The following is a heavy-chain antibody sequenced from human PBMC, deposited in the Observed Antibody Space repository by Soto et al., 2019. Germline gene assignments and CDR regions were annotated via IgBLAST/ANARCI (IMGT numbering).Heavy chain of an antibody. D-gene: IGHD3-3*01. J-gene: IGHJ6*02. V-gene: IGHV3-53*01. CDR3: ARDRNNYDFWSGYYEGYYYYGMDV. Sequence: GGSLKLSCAASGFTVHSNYMSWVRQAPGKGLEWVSVIYSGGSTYYADSVKGRFTISRDNSKNTLYLLMNSLRAEDTAVYYCARDRNNYDFWSGYYEGYYYYGMDVWGQGT. CDR1: GFTVHSNY. CDR2: IYSGGST.